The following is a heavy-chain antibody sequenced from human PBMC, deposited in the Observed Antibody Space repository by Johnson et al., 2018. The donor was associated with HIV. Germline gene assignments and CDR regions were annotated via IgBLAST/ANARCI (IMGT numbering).Heavy chain of an antibody. CDR3: TTGLYWSDAFDV. CDR1: GFTFSDAW. D-gene: IGHD1-1*01. V-gene: IGHV3-15*01. J-gene: IGHJ3*01. CDR2: IKSRANSGTA. Sequence: VQLVESGGGVVQPGGSLRLSCAASGFTFSDAWMNWVRQAPGKGLEWVGRIKSRANSGTADYAAPVRGRFTFSTDASKTTLYLRMNSLKTEDTGVYYCTTGLYWSDAFDVWGRGTVVTVSP.